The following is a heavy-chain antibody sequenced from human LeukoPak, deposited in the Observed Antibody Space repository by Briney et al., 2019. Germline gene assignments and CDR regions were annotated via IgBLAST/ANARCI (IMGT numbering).Heavy chain of an antibody. CDR2: ISAYNGNT. D-gene: IGHD4-17*01. CDR1: GYTFTSYG. V-gene: IGHV1-18*01. CDR3: ARKKTDYGDYYYYYMDV. J-gene: IGHJ6*03. Sequence: ASVKVSCKASGYTFTSYGISWVRQAPGQGLEWMGWISAYNGNTNYAQKLQGRVTMTTDTSTSTAYMELRSLRSDDTAVYYCARKKTDYGDYYYYYMDVWGKGTTVTISS.